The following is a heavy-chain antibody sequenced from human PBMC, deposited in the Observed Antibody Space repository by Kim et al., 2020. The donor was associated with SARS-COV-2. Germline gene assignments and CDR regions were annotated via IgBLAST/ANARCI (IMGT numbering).Heavy chain of an antibody. CDR1: GFTFSSYS. J-gene: IGHJ4*02. Sequence: GGSLRLSCAASGFTFSSYSMNWVRQAPGKGLEWVSSISSSSSYIYYADSVKGRFTISRDNAKNSLYLQMNSLSAEDTAVYYCARGGTLWFGELPRFDYWGQGTLVTVSS. CDR3: ARGGTLWFGELPRFDY. V-gene: IGHV3-21*01. CDR2: ISSSSSYI. D-gene: IGHD3-10*01.